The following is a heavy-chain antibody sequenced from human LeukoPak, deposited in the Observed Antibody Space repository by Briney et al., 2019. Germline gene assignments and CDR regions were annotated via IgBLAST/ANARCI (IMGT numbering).Heavy chain of an antibody. CDR1: GFSFSSFG. J-gene: IGHJ6*03. D-gene: IGHD2-15*01. V-gene: IGHV3-7*01. CDR3: ARDFGYCRGGSCYTRMDV. CDR2: IKEDGGEK. Sequence: GGSLRLSCEASGFSFSSFGLHWVRQAPGKGLEWVSNIKEDGGEKNYVDSVKGRFIISRDNVKNSLYLQMNSLRDEDTAVYYCARDFGYCRGGSCYTRMDVWSKGTTVTVSS.